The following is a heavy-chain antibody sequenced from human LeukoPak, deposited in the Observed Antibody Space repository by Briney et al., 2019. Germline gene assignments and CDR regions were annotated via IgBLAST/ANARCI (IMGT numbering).Heavy chain of an antibody. CDR1: GFTFSSYW. J-gene: IGHJ4*02. Sequence: PGGSLRLSCAASGFTFSSYWMSWVRQAPGKGLEWVANIKQDGSEKYYVDSVKGRFTISRDNAKNSLYLQMNSLRAEDTAVYYCATDRTYYYGSGSYNYWGQGTLVTVSS. V-gene: IGHV3-7*01. D-gene: IGHD3-10*01. CDR2: IKQDGSEK. CDR3: ATDRTYYYGSGSYNY.